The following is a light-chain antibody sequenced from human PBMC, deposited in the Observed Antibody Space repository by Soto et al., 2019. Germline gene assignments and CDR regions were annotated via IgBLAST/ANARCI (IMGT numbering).Light chain of an antibody. CDR2: KAS. CDR3: QQYSKEST. J-gene: IGKJ2*01. Sequence: DVEMTQSPSTLPTSIGDRVTINCRASQNVSNWLAWYQQKPGKAPKLLIYKASRLESGVPSRFSACGSGTDFTLTINGLQSDDFATYFCQQYSKESTFGQGTKLEI. CDR1: QNVSNW. V-gene: IGKV1-5*03.